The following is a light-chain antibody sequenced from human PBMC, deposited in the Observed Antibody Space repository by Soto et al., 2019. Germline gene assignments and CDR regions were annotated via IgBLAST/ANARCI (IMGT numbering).Light chain of an antibody. J-gene: IGLJ3*02. CDR2: DDS. V-gene: IGLV1-51*01. Sequence: QSVLTQPASLSAPPGEKVTISCSGRGSNIGRNYVSWYRQFPGTAPQLLIYDDSKRHSGVPDRLSGSRYGTSASLAIAGPQPGDEGVYYWRKWDGSPGSGVFGGGTKLTVL. CDR1: GSNIGRNY. CDR3: RKWDGSPGSGV.